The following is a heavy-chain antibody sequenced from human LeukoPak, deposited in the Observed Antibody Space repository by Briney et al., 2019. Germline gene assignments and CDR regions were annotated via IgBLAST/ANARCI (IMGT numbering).Heavy chain of an antibody. CDR3: ARDVNLDY. CDR2: ISGDGGST. CDR1: GFSFSSYA. V-gene: IGHV3-23*01. Sequence: PGGSLRLSCAASGFSFSSYAMSWVRQAPGKGLEWVSAISGDGGSTYYADSVRGRFTISRDNSKNTLYLQMNSLRAEDTAVYYCARDVNLDYWGQGTLVTVSS. D-gene: IGHD1-14*01. J-gene: IGHJ4*02.